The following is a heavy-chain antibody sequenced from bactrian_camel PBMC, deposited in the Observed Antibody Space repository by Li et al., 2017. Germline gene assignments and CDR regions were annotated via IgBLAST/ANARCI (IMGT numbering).Heavy chain of an antibody. D-gene: IGHD6*01. V-gene: IGHV3S40*01. CDR1: GFTFSSSD. Sequence: VQLVESGGGLVQPGGSPRLSCTASGFTFSSSDMSWGRQIPGKGLEWVSGIDTGGGNTYYVNSVKGRFTISRDNAKNTLYLQLNSLKTEDTAMYYCVKDRGSWYGFAYWGRGPRSPSP. J-gene: IGHJ4*01. CDR2: IDTGGGNT.